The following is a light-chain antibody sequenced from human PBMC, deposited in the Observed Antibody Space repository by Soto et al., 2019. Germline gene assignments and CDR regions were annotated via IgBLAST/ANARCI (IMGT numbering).Light chain of an antibody. CDR3: QQYYTTPLT. J-gene: IGKJ4*01. Sequence: MTQFPDTVSVTAGETVTLSCGASQSVRTNLAWYQQKPGQPPKLLIYWASTRASGVPDRFSGSGSGTDFTLTINSLQAEDVAVYYCQQYYTTPLTFGGGTKVEIK. CDR1: QSVRTN. V-gene: IGKV4-1*01. CDR2: WAS.